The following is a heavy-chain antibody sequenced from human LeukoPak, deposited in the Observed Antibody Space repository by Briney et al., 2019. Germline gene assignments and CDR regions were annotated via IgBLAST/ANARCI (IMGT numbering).Heavy chain of an antibody. J-gene: IGHJ6*03. CDR1: GYSISSGYY. CDR3: ARGSIAYYYMDV. D-gene: IGHD3-22*01. CDR2: IFYTGST. V-gene: IGHV4-38-2*02. Sequence: TSETLSLTCTVSGYSISSGYYWGWIRQPPGKGLEWIANIFYTGSTYYNPSLKSRVTISVDTSKNQFSLRLSSVTATDTAVYYCARGSIAYYYMDVWGKGTTVTISS.